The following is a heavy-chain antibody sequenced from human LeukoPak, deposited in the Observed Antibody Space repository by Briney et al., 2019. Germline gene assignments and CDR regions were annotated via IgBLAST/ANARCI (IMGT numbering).Heavy chain of an antibody. Sequence: ASVKVSCTASGYTFTSYAMHWVRQAPGQRLEWMGWINAGNGNTKYSQKFQGRVTITRDTSASTAYMELSSLRSEDTAVYYCAGFYGSGNDAFDIWGQGTMVTVSS. CDR3: AGFYGSGNDAFDI. V-gene: IGHV1-3*01. CDR2: INAGNGNT. J-gene: IGHJ3*02. CDR1: GYTFTSYA. D-gene: IGHD3-10*01.